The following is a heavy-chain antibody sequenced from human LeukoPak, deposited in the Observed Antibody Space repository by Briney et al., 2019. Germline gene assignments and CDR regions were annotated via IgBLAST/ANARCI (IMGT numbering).Heavy chain of an antibody. D-gene: IGHD2-15*01. CDR2: IYYSGST. CDR3: AANPPLPTRYCSGGSCYSDAFDI. CDR1: GGSVSSGSYY. J-gene: IGHJ3*02. Sequence: PSETLSLTCTVSGGSVSSGSYYWSWIQQPPGKGLEWIGYIYYSGSTNYNPSLKSRVTISVDTSKNQFSLKLSSVTAADTAVYYCAANPPLPTRYCSGGSCYSDAFDIWGQGTMVTVSS. V-gene: IGHV4-61*01.